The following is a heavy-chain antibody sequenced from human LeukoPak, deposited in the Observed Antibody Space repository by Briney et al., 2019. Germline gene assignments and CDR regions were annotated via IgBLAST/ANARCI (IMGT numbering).Heavy chain of an antibody. D-gene: IGHD3-3*01. Sequence: ASVKVSCKASGYTFTSYDINWVRQATGQGLEWMGWINPNSGGTNYAQKFQGRVTMTRDTSISTAYMELSRPRSDDTAVYYCATDFWSGSDFDYWGQGTLVTVSS. CDR2: INPNSGGT. J-gene: IGHJ4*02. CDR3: ATDFWSGSDFDY. CDR1: GYTFTSYD. V-gene: IGHV1-2*02.